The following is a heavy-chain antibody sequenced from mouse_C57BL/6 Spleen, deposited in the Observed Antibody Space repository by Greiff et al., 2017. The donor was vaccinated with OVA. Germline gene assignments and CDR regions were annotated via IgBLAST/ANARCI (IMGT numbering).Heavy chain of an antibody. CDR2: IYPGSGST. J-gene: IGHJ2*01. V-gene: IGHV1-55*01. CDR3: ARRRDY. CDR1: GYTFTSYW. Sequence: QVQLQQSGAELVKPGASVKMSCKASGYTFTSYWITWVKQWPGQGLEWIGDIYPGSGSTTSNEKFKSKATLTVDTSSCTEDMQLSSLTTVVYAVSYCARRRDYWGQGTTLTVSS.